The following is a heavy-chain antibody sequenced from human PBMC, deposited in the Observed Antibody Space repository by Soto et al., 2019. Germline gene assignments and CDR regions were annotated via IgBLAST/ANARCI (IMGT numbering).Heavy chain of an antibody. J-gene: IGHJ6*02. CDR1: GFTFSSYW. Sequence: EVQLVESGGGLVRPGGSLRLSCAASGFTFSSYWMHWVRQAPGKGLVWVSRMNEDEGTTDYADSVKGRITNSRDNAKNTLYMQMNSDRVEDTAVYYCASDLSGRTEVWGQGTKVTVSS. V-gene: IGHV3-74*02. CDR3: ASDLSGRTEV. CDR2: MNEDEGTT. D-gene: IGHD3-10*01.